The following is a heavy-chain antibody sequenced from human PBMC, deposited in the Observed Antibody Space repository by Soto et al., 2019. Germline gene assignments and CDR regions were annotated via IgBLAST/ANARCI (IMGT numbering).Heavy chain of an antibody. CDR3: TPTVLRYLDS. D-gene: IGHD4-17*01. J-gene: IGHJ4*02. Sequence: QVTLKESGPALVKPTQPLTLTCTFSGFSLNTSGVGVGGIRQPPGKALEGLGLIFWNDGKRYSPSLKSRLTITKDTSKNQVLLTMTNMDPVDTATYYFTPTVLRYLDSWGQGTLVTVSS. CDR2: IFWNDGK. CDR1: GFSLNTSGVG. V-gene: IGHV2-5*01.